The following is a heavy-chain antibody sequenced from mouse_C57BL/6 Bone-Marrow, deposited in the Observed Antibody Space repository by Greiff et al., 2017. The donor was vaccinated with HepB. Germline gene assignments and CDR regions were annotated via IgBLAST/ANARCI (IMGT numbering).Heavy chain of an antibody. CDR2: ISNGGGST. Sequence: EVMLVESGGGLVQPGGSLKLSCAASGFTFSDYYMYWVRQTPEKRLEWVAYISNGGGSTYYPDTVKGRFTISRDNAKNTLYLQMSRLKSEDTAMYYCARQLYYGYDGFDCWGQGTTLTVSS. J-gene: IGHJ2*01. D-gene: IGHD2-2*01. CDR1: GFTFSDYY. CDR3: ARQLYYGYDGFDC. V-gene: IGHV5-12*01.